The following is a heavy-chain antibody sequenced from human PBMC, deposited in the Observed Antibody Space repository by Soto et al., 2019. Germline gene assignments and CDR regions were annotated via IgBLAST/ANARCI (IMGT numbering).Heavy chain of an antibody. CDR2: ISSSSSYI. CDR1: GFTFSSYS. V-gene: IGHV3-21*01. D-gene: IGHD3-16*02. Sequence: LRLSCAASGFTFSSYSMNWVRQAPGKGLEWVSSISSSSSYIYYADSVKGRFTISRDNAKNSLYLQMNSLRAEDTAVYYCARVEAWGSYHIDSYYFDYWGQGTLVTVSS. J-gene: IGHJ4*02. CDR3: ARVEAWGSYHIDSYYFDY.